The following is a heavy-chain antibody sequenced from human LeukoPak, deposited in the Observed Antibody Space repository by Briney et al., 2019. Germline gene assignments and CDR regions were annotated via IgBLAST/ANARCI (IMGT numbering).Heavy chain of an antibody. CDR1: GGSISSYY. D-gene: IGHD3-10*01. V-gene: IGHV4-4*07. CDR2: IYTSEST. J-gene: IGHJ6*02. CDR3: ARGGYGSGSYYSLYYYYGMDV. Sequence: SETLSLTCTVSGGSISSYYWSWIRQPAGKGLEWIGRIYTSESTNYNPSLKSRVTMSVDTSKNQFSLKLSSVTAADTAVYYCARGGYGSGSYYSLYYYYGMDVWGQGTTVTVSS.